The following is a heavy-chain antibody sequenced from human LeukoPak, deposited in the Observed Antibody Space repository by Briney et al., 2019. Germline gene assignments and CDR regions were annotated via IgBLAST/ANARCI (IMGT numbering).Heavy chain of an antibody. J-gene: IGHJ4*02. Sequence: GGGVRLSCVACGLSFSSCFMLWVHPPARRGRAWVSSISSSSSYKYYADSVKGRFTISRDNAKNSLYLQMNSLRAEDTAVYYCARGYYYDSSGYSLAGYWGQGTLVTVSS. CDR2: ISSSSSYK. D-gene: IGHD3-22*01. CDR3: ARGYYYDSSGYSLAGY. V-gene: IGHV3-21*01. CDR1: GLSFSSCF.